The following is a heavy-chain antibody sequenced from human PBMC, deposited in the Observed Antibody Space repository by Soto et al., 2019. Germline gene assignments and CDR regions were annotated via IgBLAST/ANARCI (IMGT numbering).Heavy chain of an antibody. V-gene: IGHV3-48*02. D-gene: IGHD2-15*01. CDR2: ITSDTNTI. CDR3: GRLVVGHFDY. J-gene: IGHJ4*02. CDR1: GFRFSIYS. Sequence: EVQLVESGGGLVQPGGSLRLSCAASGFRFSIYSMNWVRQAPGKGLEWSAYITSDTNTIKYADSVKGRLTVSRDNGKNSVYLRMNSLRDEDTSVYYCGRLVVGHFDYWGQGTVVTV.